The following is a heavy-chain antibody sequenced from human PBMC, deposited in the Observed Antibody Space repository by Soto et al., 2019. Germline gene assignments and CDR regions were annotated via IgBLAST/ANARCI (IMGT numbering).Heavy chain of an antibody. Sequence: SETLSLTCAVYGGSFSGYYWSWIRQPPGKGLEWIGEINHSGSTNYNPSLKSRVTISVDTSKNQFSLKLSSVTAADTAVYYCARGGYSRSWYSYFDYWGQGTLVTVSS. CDR1: GGSFSGYY. J-gene: IGHJ4*02. CDR2: INHSGST. CDR3: ARGGYSRSWYSYFDY. V-gene: IGHV4-34*01. D-gene: IGHD6-13*01.